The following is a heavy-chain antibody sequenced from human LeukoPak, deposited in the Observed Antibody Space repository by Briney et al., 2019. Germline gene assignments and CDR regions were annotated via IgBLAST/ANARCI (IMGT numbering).Heavy chain of an antibody. CDR3: AHLTRITIFGVVINWFDP. CDR1: GFSLSTSGVG. CDR2: IYWNDDK. Sequence: ESGPTLVKPTQTLTLTCTFSGFSLSTSGVGVGWIRQPPGKALEWLALIYWNDDKRYSPSLKSRLTITKDTSKHQVVLTMTNMDPVDSVTYYCAHLTRITIFGVVINWFDPWGQGTLVTVSS. V-gene: IGHV2-5*01. J-gene: IGHJ5*02. D-gene: IGHD3-3*01.